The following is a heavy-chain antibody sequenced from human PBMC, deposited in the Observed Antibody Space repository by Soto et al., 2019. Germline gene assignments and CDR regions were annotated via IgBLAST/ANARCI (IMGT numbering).Heavy chain of an antibody. D-gene: IGHD3-3*01. Sequence: QVQLVQSGAEVKKPGASVKVSCKASGYTFTGYYMHWVRQAPGQGLEWMGWINPNSGGTNYAQKFQGWVTRTRGPSVSTAYVELCRLRSDDTAVDYGARVTLRFWRRFNPWGQGTLVTLSS. CDR3: ARVTLRFWRRFNP. CDR2: INPNSGGT. V-gene: IGHV1-2*04. CDR1: GYTFTGYY. J-gene: IGHJ5*02.